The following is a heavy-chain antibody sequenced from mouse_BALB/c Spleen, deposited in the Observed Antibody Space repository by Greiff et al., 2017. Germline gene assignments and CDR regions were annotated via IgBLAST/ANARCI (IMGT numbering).Heavy chain of an antibody. CDR1: GFTFSSFG. J-gene: IGHJ2*01. CDR3: ARGEVYYGSSSHYFDY. Sequence: DVQLVESGGGLVQPGGSRKLSCAASGFTFSSFGMHWVRQAPEKGLEWVAYISSGSSTIYYADTVKGRFTISRDNPKNTLFLQMTSLRSEDTAMYYCARGEVYYGSSSHYFDYWGQGTTLTVSS. CDR2: ISSGSSTI. V-gene: IGHV5-17*02. D-gene: IGHD1-1*01.